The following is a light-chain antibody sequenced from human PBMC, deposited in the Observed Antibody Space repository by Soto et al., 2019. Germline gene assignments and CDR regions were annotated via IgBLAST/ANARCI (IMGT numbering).Light chain of an antibody. CDR2: WAS. J-gene: IGKJ1*01. CDR3: QQYYSIPWT. Sequence: DIVMTQSPDSLAVSLGERATIDCKSSQSVLYNSNNKNYLAWYQRKPGQPPKLLVYWASTRESGVPDRFSGSGSGTDFTLTISSLQAEDVAVYYCQQYYSIPWTFGQGTKVEIK. CDR1: QSVLYNSNNKNY. V-gene: IGKV4-1*01.